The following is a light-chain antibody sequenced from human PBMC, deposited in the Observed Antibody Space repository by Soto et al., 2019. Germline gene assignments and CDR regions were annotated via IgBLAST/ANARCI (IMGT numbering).Light chain of an antibody. Sequence: QSALTQPASVSGSPGQSITIPCTGTSSDAGGYNYVSWYQQYPDKAPKVMIYDVNNRPSGISHRFSGSKSGNTASLTISGLQAEDEADYYCTSYSSGSTLIFGGGTKLTVL. CDR3: TSYSSGSTLI. CDR1: SSDAGGYNY. J-gene: IGLJ2*01. V-gene: IGLV2-14*03. CDR2: DVN.